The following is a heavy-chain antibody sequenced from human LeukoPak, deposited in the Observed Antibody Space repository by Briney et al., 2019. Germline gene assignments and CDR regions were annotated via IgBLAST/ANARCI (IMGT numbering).Heavy chain of an antibody. CDR3: VKILRSGYDYYFDH. V-gene: IGHV1-2*02. D-gene: IGHD3-22*01. CDR1: GYTFTDYY. J-gene: IGHJ4*02. Sequence: GASVKVSCKASGYTFTDYYMHWVRQAPGQGLEWMGWINPKSGGTNYAQKFQGRVTMTRDTSISTAYMELSRLSSDDTAVFYCVKILRSGYDYYFDHWGQGTLVTVSP. CDR2: INPKSGGT.